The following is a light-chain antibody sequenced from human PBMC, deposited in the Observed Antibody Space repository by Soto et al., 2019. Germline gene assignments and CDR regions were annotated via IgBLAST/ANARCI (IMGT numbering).Light chain of an antibody. CDR3: CSYVGSTNVV. Sequence: QSVLTQPASVSGSPGQSITTSCTGTSSDVGSYNLVSWYQQHPGEAPKLIIYEVSKRPSGVSNRFSGSKSGNTASLTISGLQAEDEADYYCCSYVGSTNVVFGGGTKVTVL. V-gene: IGLV2-23*02. CDR1: SSDVGSYNL. J-gene: IGLJ2*01. CDR2: EVS.